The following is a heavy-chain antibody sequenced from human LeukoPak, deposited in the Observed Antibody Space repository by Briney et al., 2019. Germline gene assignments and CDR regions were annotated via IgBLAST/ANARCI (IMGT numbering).Heavy chain of an antibody. J-gene: IGHJ4*02. V-gene: IGHV4-61*02. CDR1: GGSISSGSYY. Sequence: SETLSLTCTVSGGSISSGSYYWSWIRQPAGKGLEWIGRIYTSGSTNYSPSLKSRVTISVDTSKNQFSLKLSSVTAADTAVYYCARGYGGNSDLFDYWGQGTLVTVSS. D-gene: IGHD4-23*01. CDR3: ARGYGGNSDLFDY. CDR2: IYTSGST.